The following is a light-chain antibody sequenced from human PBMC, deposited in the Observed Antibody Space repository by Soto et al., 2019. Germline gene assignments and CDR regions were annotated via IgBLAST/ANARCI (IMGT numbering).Light chain of an antibody. J-gene: IGKJ4*01. CDR1: QSISSW. V-gene: IGKV1-5*03. CDR2: KAS. CDR3: QQYNSYPLT. Sequence: DIQMTQSPSTLSASVGYRVTITCRASQSISSWFAWYQQKPGKAPNLLIYKASSLESGVPSRFSGSGSGTEFTLTISSLQPDDFATYYCQQYNSYPLTFGGGTKGEIK.